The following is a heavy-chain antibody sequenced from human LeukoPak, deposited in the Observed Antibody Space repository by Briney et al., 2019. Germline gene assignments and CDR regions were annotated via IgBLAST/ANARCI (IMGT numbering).Heavy chain of an antibody. CDR2: ISGSSSTI. CDR3: SRVMEQSHFYHYIDV. D-gene: IGHD2/OR15-2a*01. J-gene: IGHJ6*03. Sequence: GGSLRLSCAASGFTFSSYSMNWVRQAPGKGLEGVSYISGSSSTILYADSVKGRFTISRDNAKNSLYVQMNRLRAEDTAVYYCSRVMEQSHFYHYIDVWGRGTTVAVSS. V-gene: IGHV3-48*04. CDR1: GFTFSSYS.